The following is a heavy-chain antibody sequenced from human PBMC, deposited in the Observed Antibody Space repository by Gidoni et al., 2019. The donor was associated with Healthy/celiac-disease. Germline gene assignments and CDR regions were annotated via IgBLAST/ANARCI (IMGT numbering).Heavy chain of an antibody. V-gene: IGHV3-9*01. Sequence: EVQLVESGGGLVQPGRSLRLSCAASGFTFDDYAMHWVRKAPGKGLEWVSGISWNSGSIGYADSVKGRFTISRDNAKNSLYLQMNSLRAEDTALYYCAKDLYSSGWYVGMDVWGQGTTVTVSS. CDR2: ISWNSGSI. CDR3: AKDLYSSGWYVGMDV. CDR1: GFTFDDYA. D-gene: IGHD6-19*01. J-gene: IGHJ6*02.